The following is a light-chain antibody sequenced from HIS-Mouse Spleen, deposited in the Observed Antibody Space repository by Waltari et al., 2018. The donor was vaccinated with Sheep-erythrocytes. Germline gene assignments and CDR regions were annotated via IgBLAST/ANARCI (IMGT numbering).Light chain of an antibody. CDR3: SSYAGSNNWV. V-gene: IGLV2-8*01. Sequence: QSALTQPPSASGSPGQSVTISCTGTSSDVGGYNYVSWYQQHPGKAPKLMMYEVSKRPSGVPERFSGSKSGNTASLTVSGLQAEDEADYDCSSYAGSNNWVFGGGTKLTVL. J-gene: IGLJ3*02. CDR2: EVS. CDR1: SSDVGGYNY.